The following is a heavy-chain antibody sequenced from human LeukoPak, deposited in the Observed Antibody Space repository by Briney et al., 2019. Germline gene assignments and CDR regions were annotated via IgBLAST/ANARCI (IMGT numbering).Heavy chain of an antibody. V-gene: IGHV5-51*06. Sequence: GESLKIPGQGVGDPFATSWRVWVRQLPGKGLEWTAIIYAGNSDAKYSPSFQGQVSISTDRSISTAYLHWSSLKASDTAIYYCAIINHPDGRVYWGQGTLVTVSS. CDR1: GDPFATSW. CDR2: IYAGNSDA. J-gene: IGHJ4*02. CDR3: AIINHPDGRVY. D-gene: IGHD5-24*01.